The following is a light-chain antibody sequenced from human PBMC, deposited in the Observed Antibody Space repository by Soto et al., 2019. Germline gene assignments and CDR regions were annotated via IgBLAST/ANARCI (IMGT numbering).Light chain of an antibody. CDR1: QAIGTD. V-gene: IGKV1-17*01. J-gene: IGKJ1*01. Sequence: IQMTQSPSSLSASLGDRVTITCRASQAIGTDLGWYQQKPGKAPKRLIYAASSLQSGAPPRFSGSGSGTDFTLTIRCLQSEDFATYFCLQYNSYPRTFGQGTRVDI. CDR3: LQYNSYPRT. CDR2: AAS.